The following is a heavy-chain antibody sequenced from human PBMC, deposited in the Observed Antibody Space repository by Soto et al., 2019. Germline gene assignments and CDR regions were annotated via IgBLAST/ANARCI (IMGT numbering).Heavy chain of an antibody. CDR3: ARGRYYDFWSGYYSRGSLENWFDP. D-gene: IGHD3-3*01. CDR1: GFTFSSYG. Sequence: GGSLRLSCAASGFTFSSYGMHWVRQAPGKGLEWVAVIWYDGSNKYYADSVKGRFTISRDNSKNTLYLQMNSLRAEDTAVYYCARGRYYDFWSGYYSRGSLENWFDPWGQGTLVTVSS. J-gene: IGHJ5*02. CDR2: IWYDGSNK. V-gene: IGHV3-33*01.